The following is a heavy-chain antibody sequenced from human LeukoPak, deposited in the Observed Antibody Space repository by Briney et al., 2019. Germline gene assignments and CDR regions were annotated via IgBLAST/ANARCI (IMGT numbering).Heavy chain of an antibody. V-gene: IGHV1-18*01. Sequence: ASVEVSCKTSGYRFTTYSVSWVRQAPGQGLEWMGWISAYNNNTDFAQKFQDRVTLTTDTSTSTAYMELRSLRSDDSAVYYCVRALHHNNGWFLIGDFDYWGQGTLVTVSS. CDR2: ISAYNNNT. J-gene: IGHJ4*02. CDR1: GYRFTTYS. CDR3: VRALHHNNGWFLIGDFDY. D-gene: IGHD6-19*01.